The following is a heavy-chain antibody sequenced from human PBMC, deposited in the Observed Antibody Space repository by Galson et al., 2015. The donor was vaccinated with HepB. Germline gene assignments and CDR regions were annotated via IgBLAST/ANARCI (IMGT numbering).Heavy chain of an antibody. CDR3: ARWNQITMVRGRTGWGVDY. J-gene: IGHJ4*02. Sequence: SVKVSCKASGYTFTSYAMHWVRQAPGQRLEWMGWINAGNGNTKYSQKFQGRVTITRDTSASTAYMELSSLRSEDTAVYYCARWNQITMVRGRTGWGVDYWGQGTLVTVSS. V-gene: IGHV1-3*01. CDR2: INAGNGNT. D-gene: IGHD3-10*01. CDR1: GYTFTSYA.